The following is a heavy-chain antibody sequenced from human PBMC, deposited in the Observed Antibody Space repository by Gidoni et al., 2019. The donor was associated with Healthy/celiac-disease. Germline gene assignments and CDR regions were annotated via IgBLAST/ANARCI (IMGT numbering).Heavy chain of an antibody. V-gene: IGHV3-21*01. D-gene: IGHD5-12*01. Sequence: EGQLVESGGGRVKPGGSRRLSCAASGCTVSSCSMNWVRQAPGKGLEWVSSISSSSSDIYYADSVKCRFTISRDNAKNSLYLQMNILRAEDTAVYYCAREPEATIEYYYYGMDVWGQGTTVTVSS. CDR3: AREPEATIEYYYYGMDV. CDR2: ISSSSSDI. J-gene: IGHJ6*02. CDR1: GCTVSSCS.